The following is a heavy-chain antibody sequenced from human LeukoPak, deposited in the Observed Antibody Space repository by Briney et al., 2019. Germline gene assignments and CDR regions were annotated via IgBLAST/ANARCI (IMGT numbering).Heavy chain of an antibody. CDR1: GFTFSSYE. V-gene: IGHV3-48*03. D-gene: IGHD3-10*01. CDR3: VKAGGSGTSTYYFDY. CDR2: ISSSGSTI. Sequence: PGGSLRLSCAASGFTFSSYEMNWVRQAPGKGLEWVSYISSSGSTIYYADSVKGRFTISRDNAKNSLYLQMSSLRAEDTAVYYCVKAGGSGTSTYYFDYWGQGTLVTVSS. J-gene: IGHJ4*02.